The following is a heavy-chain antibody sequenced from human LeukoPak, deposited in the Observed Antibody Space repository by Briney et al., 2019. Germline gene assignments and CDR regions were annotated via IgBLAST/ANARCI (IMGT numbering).Heavy chain of an antibody. Sequence: SETLSLTCTVSGGSISSYYWSWIRQPPGKGLEWIGYIYTSGSTNYNPSLKSRVTISVDTSKNQFSLKLSSVTAADTAVYYCAGHETSYNWFDPWGQGTLVTVSS. CDR2: IYTSGST. D-gene: IGHD3-16*02. V-gene: IGHV4-4*09. CDR1: GGSISSYY. CDR3: AGHETSYNWFDP. J-gene: IGHJ5*02.